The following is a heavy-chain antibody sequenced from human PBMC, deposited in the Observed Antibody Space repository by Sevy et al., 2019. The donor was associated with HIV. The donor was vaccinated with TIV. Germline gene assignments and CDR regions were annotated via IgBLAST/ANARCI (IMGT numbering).Heavy chain of an antibody. J-gene: IGHJ6*02. D-gene: IGHD2-15*01. V-gene: IGHV3-30*18. CDR1: GFTFSNSY. CDR3: AKALLGYCSGGNCYEYSYGMDV. CDR2: ISYDGGNK. Sequence: GGSLRLSCAASGFTFSNSYMHWVRQAPGKGLEWVALISYDGGNKYYVDSVKGRFTISRDNSKNTLYLQMNSLKPEDTAVYYCAKALLGYCSGGNCYEYSYGMDVWGQRTTVTVSS.